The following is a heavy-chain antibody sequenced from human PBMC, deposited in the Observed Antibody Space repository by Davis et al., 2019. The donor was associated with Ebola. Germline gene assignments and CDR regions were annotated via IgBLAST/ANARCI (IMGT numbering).Heavy chain of an antibody. J-gene: IGHJ4*02. CDR1: GYSISSGYY. CDR3: AHVSSTVTVDY. D-gene: IGHD4-17*01. Sequence: TLSLTCTVSGYSISSGYYWGWVRQPPGKALEWLALIYWDDDKRYSPSLKSRLTITKDTSKNQVVLTMTNMDPVDTATYYCAHVSSTVTVDYWGQGTLVTVSS. CDR2: IYWDDDK. V-gene: IGHV2-5*02.